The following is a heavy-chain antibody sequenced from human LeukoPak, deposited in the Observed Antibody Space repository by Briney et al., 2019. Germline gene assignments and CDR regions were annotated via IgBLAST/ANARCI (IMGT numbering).Heavy chain of an antibody. CDR1: GYTFTSYD. D-gene: IGHD6-19*01. CDR3: ARVGYRSGWPFYYYYGMDV. V-gene: IGHV1-8*01. J-gene: IGHJ6*02. Sequence: GASVKVSCKASGYTFTSYDINWVRQATGQGLEWMGWMNPNSGNTGYAQKFQGRVTMTRNTSISTVYMELSSLRSEDTAVYYCARVGYRSGWPFYYYYGMDVWGQGTTVTVSS. CDR2: MNPNSGNT.